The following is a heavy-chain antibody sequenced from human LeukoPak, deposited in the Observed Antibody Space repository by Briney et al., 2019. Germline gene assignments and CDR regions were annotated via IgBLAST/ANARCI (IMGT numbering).Heavy chain of an antibody. D-gene: IGHD6-13*01. J-gene: IGHJ6*02. CDR3: AKELGYSSPPNYYYYGMDA. CDR1: GFTFSSYA. CDR2: ISGSGGST. Sequence: GGSLRLSCAASGFTFSSYAMSWVRQAPGKGLEWVSAISGSGGSTYYADSVKGRFTISRDNSKNTLYLQMNSLRAEDTAVYYCAKELGYSSPPNYYYYGMDAWGQGTTVTVSS. V-gene: IGHV3-23*01.